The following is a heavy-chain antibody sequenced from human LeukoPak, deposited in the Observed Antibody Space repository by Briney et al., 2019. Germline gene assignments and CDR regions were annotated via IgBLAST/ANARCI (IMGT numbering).Heavy chain of an antibody. J-gene: IGHJ4*02. Sequence: PSETLSLTCTVSGGSISSGDYYWSWIRQPPGKGLEWIGYVYYSGSTYYNPSLKSRVTISVDTSKNQFSLKLSSVTAADTAVYYCARGPTSSGFDYWGQGTLVTVSS. V-gene: IGHV4-30-4*01. CDR2: VYYSGST. D-gene: IGHD3-22*01. CDR1: GGSISSGDYY. CDR3: ARGPTSSGFDY.